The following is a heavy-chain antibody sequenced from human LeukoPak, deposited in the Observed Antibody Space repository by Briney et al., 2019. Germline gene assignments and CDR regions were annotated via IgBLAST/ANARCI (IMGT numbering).Heavy chain of an antibody. Sequence: QTGGSLRLSCAASGFTFSNYWMSWVRQAPGKGLEWVANIKEDGSEKYYVDSVKGRFTISRDNSKNTLYLQMNSLRAEDTAVYYCARERYYDSGSYYFDYWGQGTLVTVSS. CDR2: IKEDGSEK. CDR1: GFTFSNYW. J-gene: IGHJ4*02. V-gene: IGHV3-7*03. D-gene: IGHD3-10*01. CDR3: ARERYYDSGSYYFDY.